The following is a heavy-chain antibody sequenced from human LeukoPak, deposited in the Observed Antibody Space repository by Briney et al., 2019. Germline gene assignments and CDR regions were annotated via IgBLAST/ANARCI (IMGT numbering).Heavy chain of an antibody. J-gene: IGHJ4*02. D-gene: IGHD1-26*01. V-gene: IGHV4-61*01. Sequence: SETLSLTCTVSGGSISSSSYYWGWIRQPPGKGLEWIGYIYYSGSTNYNPSLKSRVTISVDTSKNQFSLKLSSVTAADTAVYYCAREGRGVGAYYFDYWGQGTLVTVSS. CDR2: IYYSGST. CDR1: GGSISSSSYY. CDR3: AREGRGVGAYYFDY.